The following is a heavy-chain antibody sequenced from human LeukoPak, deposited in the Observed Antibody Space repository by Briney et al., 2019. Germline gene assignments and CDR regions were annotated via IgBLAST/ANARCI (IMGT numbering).Heavy chain of an antibody. Sequence: GGSLRLSCAASGFTFSSYWMHWVRQAPGKGLVWVSRISGDGSSTTYAESVKGRFTISRDNAKNTLYLQMNSLRAKDTAVYYCARELPFDYWGQGTLVTVSS. CDR2: ISGDGSST. CDR3: ARELPFDY. J-gene: IGHJ4*02. V-gene: IGHV3-74*01. CDR1: GFTFSSYW.